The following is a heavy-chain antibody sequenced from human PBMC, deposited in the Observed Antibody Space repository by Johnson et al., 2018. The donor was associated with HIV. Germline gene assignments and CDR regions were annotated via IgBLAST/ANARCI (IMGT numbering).Heavy chain of an antibody. Sequence: VQVVESGGGVVQPGRSLRLSCAASGFTFSSYAMHWVRQAPGKGLEWVAVFSYDGSDKYYADSVKGRFTISRDNSKNTLYLQMNSLRAEDTAVYYCAREDDYSNYGSAFDIWGQGTMVTVSS. V-gene: IGHV3-30*04. CDR1: GFTFSSYA. D-gene: IGHD4-11*01. CDR2: FSYDGSDK. J-gene: IGHJ3*02. CDR3: AREDDYSNYGSAFDI.